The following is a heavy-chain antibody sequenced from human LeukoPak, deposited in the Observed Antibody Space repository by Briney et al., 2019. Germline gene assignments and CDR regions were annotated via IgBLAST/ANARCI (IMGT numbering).Heavy chain of an antibody. CDR3: ARAYYDSSGYSSWFDP. D-gene: IGHD3-22*01. CDR2: INHSGST. CDR1: GGSFSGYY. J-gene: IGHJ5*02. V-gene: IGHV4-34*01. Sequence: SETLSHTCAVYGGSFSGYYWSWIRQPPGKGLEWIGEINHSGSTNYNPSLKSRVTISVDTSKNQFSLKLSSVTAADTAVYYCARAYYDSSGYSSWFDPWGQGTLVTVSS.